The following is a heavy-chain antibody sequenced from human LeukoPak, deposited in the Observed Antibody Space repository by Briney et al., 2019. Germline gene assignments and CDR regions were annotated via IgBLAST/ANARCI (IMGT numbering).Heavy chain of an antibody. D-gene: IGHD3-10*01. CDR1: GFTFSNYA. J-gene: IGHJ4*02. CDR2: ISSSGSTI. V-gene: IGHV3-48*04. Sequence: GGSLRLSCAASGFTFSNYAMHWIRQAPGKGLEWVSYISSSGSTIYYADSVKGRFTISRDNAKNSLYLQMNSLRAEDTALYYSAREHYYGSGSYPIWGQGTLVTVSS. CDR3: AREHYYGSGSYPI.